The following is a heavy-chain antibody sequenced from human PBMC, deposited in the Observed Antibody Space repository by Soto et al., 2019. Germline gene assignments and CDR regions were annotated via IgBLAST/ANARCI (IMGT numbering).Heavy chain of an antibody. V-gene: IGHV4-34*01. CDR1: AGSFSGYY. J-gene: IGHJ5*02. CDR2: INHSGST. D-gene: IGHD2-15*01. Sequence: PSETLSLTCAVYAGSFSGYYWSWIRQPPGKGLEWIGEINHSGSTNYNPSLKSRVTISVDTSKNQFSLKLSSVTAADTAVYYCATSYCSGGSCSVDTAMVTVNWFDPWGQGTLVTVSS. CDR3: ATSYCSGGSCSVDTAMVTVNWFDP.